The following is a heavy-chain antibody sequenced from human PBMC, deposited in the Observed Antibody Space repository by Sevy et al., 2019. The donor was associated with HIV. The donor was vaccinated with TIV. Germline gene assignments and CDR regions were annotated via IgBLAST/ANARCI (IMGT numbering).Heavy chain of an antibody. V-gene: IGHV3-33*01. J-gene: IGHJ4*01. CDR3: ARDLEFYDSGDYGPAFMPDF. Sequence: GETLKISCAASGFTFSSFGMHWVRQAPGKGLEWVAVIWFDGSNTYYADSVKGRFTISRDIAKNTLHLQMNSLRAEDTAVYYCARDLEFYDSGDYGPAFMPDFWGHGTLVTVSP. CDR2: IWFDGSNT. D-gene: IGHD4-17*01. CDR1: GFTFSSFG.